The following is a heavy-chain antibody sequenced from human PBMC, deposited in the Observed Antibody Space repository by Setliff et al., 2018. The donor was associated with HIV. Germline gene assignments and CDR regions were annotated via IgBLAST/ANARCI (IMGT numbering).Heavy chain of an antibody. CDR1: GGSISSSSDY. Sequence: SETLSLTCTVSGGSISSSSDYWGWIRQPPGKGLEWIGSIDYSGSTSYNPSLKSRVTVSVDTPENQFSLKLSSVTAADTAVYYCARTMGVTYFDYWGQGTLVTVSS. V-gene: IGHV4-39*01. CDR2: IDYSGST. CDR3: ARTMGVTYFDY. D-gene: IGHD1-26*01. J-gene: IGHJ4*02.